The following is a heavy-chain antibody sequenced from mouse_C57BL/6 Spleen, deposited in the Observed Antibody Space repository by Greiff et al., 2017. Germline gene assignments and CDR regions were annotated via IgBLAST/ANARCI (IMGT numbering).Heavy chain of an antibody. CDR3: ASENGSSYRDY. J-gene: IGHJ2*01. CDR2: IDPSDSYT. D-gene: IGHD1-1*01. Sequence: VQLQQPGAELVRPGTSVKLSCKASGYTFTSYWMHWVKQRPGQGLEWIGVIDPSDSYTNYNQKFKGKATLTVDTSSSTAYMQLSSLTSEDSAVYYCASENGSSYRDYWGQGTTLTVSS. CDR1: GYTFTSYW. V-gene: IGHV1-59*01.